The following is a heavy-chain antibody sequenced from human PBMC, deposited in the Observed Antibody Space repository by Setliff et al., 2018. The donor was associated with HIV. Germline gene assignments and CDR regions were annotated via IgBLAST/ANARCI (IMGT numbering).Heavy chain of an antibody. J-gene: IGHJ4*02. Sequence: SGGSLRLSCAASGFTFSNYVMSWVRQAPGKGLEWVSDISNSGGITYYADSVKGRFTVSRDNSNNTLYLHMNNLRADDTAVYYCTRGRINYGDYYYWGQGTLVTVSS. CDR2: ISNSGGIT. D-gene: IGHD4-17*01. CDR1: GFTFSNYV. CDR3: TRGRINYGDYYY. V-gene: IGHV3-23*01.